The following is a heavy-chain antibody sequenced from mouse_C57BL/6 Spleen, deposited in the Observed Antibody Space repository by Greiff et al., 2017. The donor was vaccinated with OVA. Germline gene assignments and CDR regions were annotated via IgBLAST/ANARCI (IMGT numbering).Heavy chain of an antibody. CDR2: ISNLAYSI. CDR3: ARQGNYWYFDV. V-gene: IGHV5-15*01. Sequence: DVMLVESGGGLVQPGGSLKLSCAASGFTFSDYGMAWVRQAPRKGPEWVAFISNLAYSIYYADTVTGRFTISRENAKNTLYLEMSSRRSEDTAMYYCARQGNYWYFDVWGTGTTVTVSS. J-gene: IGHJ1*03. D-gene: IGHD2-1*01. CDR1: GFTFSDYG.